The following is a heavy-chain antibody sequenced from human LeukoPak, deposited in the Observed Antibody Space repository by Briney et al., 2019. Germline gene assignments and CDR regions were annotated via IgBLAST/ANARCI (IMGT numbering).Heavy chain of an antibody. D-gene: IGHD1-1*01. CDR1: GGTFSNYA. Sequence: SVNVSCKASGGTFSNYAISWVRQAAGQGLEWMGGIIPIFGTANYAQKFQGRVTITTDESTSTAYMELSSLRSEDTAVYYCAGGGTLYYFDYWGQGTLVTVSS. J-gene: IGHJ4*02. CDR2: IIPIFGTA. V-gene: IGHV1-69*05. CDR3: AGGGTLYYFDY.